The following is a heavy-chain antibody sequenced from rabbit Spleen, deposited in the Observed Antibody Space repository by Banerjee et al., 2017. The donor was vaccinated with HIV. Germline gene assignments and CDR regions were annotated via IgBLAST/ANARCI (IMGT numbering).Heavy chain of an antibody. CDR2: IDPIFHVT. Sequence: EWIGYIDPIFHVTTYASWVNGRFSISRENTQNTVSLQMNSLTAADTATYFCVREVAARFNLWGPGTLVTVS. CDR3: VREVAARFNL. J-gene: IGHJ4*01. D-gene: IGHD4-1*01. V-gene: IGHV1S7*01.